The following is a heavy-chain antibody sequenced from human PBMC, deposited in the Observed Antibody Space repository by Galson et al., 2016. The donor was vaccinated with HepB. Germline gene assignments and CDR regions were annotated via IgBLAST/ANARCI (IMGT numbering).Heavy chain of an antibody. CDR3: TMISWSTSSGFGF. CDR1: GFTFSNYG. V-gene: IGHV3-23*01. J-gene: IGHJ4*02. CDR2: VSGSGDNT. D-gene: IGHD3-22*01. Sequence: SLRLSCAASGFTFSNYGMSWVRQAPGKGLEWVSAVSGSGDNTYYADSVKGRFTISRDNSRNTVYVQINSLRAEGTAIYYCTMISWSTSSGFGFWGQGTRVTVSS.